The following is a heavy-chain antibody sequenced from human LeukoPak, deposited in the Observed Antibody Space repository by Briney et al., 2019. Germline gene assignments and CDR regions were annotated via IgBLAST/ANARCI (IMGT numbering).Heavy chain of an antibody. CDR1: GGSISSATDY. Sequence: SQTLSLTCTVSGGSISSATDYWSWIRQPAGKGLEWIGRISTSENTNYNPSLESRVTVSLDRSKNQFSLKLSSVTAADTAVYYCARGDLGILNGYYAFDIWGQGTLVTVSS. V-gene: IGHV4-61*02. J-gene: IGHJ3*02. CDR3: ARGDLGILNGYYAFDI. CDR2: ISTSENT. D-gene: IGHD3-9*01.